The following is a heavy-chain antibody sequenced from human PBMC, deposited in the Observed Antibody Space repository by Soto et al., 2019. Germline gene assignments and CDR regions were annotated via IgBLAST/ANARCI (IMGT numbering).Heavy chain of an antibody. Sequence: QVQLVQSGAEVKKPGASVKVSCKASGYTFTSYSISWVRQAPGQGLEWMGWISAYNGNTYHARKLQGRVTMTTDTYTSTSYMELRSLRSDATAVYYCARDVGYGLIDYWGQGTLVTVSS. CDR3: ARDVGYGLIDY. D-gene: IGHD5-18*01. J-gene: IGHJ4*02. CDR2: ISAYNGNT. V-gene: IGHV1-18*01. CDR1: GYTFTSYS.